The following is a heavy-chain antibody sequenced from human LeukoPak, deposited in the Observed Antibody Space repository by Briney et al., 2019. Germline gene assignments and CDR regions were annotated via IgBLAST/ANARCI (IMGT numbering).Heavy chain of an antibody. CDR3: ARVLSRDPTYYYDSGWYFDL. V-gene: IGHV4-34*01. Sequence: SETLSLTCAVYGGSFSGYYWSWIRQPPGKGLEWIGEINHSGSTNYNPSLKSRVTISVDTSKNQFSLKLSSVTAADTAVYYCARVLSRDPTYYYDSGWYFDLWGRGTLVTVSS. J-gene: IGHJ2*01. D-gene: IGHD3-22*01. CDR1: GGSFSGYY. CDR2: INHSGST.